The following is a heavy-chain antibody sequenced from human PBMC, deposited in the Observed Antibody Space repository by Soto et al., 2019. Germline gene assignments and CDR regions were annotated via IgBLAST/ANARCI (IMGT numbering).Heavy chain of an antibody. Sequence: GGSLRLSCAASGITFSIYAMSWVRQAPGKGLEWVSAISGRGDSTYYADSVEGRFTISRDNSKNTLYLQMNSLRAEDTAVYYCAKFDCSSTSCYVGYYYYYGMDVWGQGTTVTVSS. J-gene: IGHJ6*02. D-gene: IGHD2-2*01. CDR2: ISGRGDST. CDR1: GITFSIYA. CDR3: AKFDCSSTSCYVGYYYYYGMDV. V-gene: IGHV3-23*01.